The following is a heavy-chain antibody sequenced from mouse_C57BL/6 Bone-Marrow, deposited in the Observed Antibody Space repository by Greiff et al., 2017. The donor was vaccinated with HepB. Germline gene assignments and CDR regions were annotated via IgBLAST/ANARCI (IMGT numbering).Heavy chain of an antibody. D-gene: IGHD2-3*01. CDR2: ISTYYGDA. Sequence: QVQLQQSGPELVRPGVSVKISCKGSGYTFTDYAMHWVKQSHAKSLEWIGVISTYYGDASYNQKFKVKATMTVDKSSSTAYMELARLTSEDSAVYYCARDDDYTAWFAYWGQGTLVTVSA. V-gene: IGHV1-67*01. CDR3: ARDDDYTAWFAY. CDR1: GYTFTDYA. J-gene: IGHJ3*01.